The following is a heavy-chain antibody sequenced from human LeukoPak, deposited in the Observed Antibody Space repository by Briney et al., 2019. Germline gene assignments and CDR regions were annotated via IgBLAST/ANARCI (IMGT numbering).Heavy chain of an antibody. CDR2: ISSSSRYI. Sequence: PGGSLTLSWAPDAFTFSSPSMSSVRQAPGEGLEWVSSISSSSRYIYYADSVKGRFTISRDNAKNSLYLQMISLSAEDTAVYYCARDLAVVLYYYYGMDVWGQGTTVTVSS. CDR3: ARDLAVVLYYYYGMDV. J-gene: IGHJ6*02. V-gene: IGHV3-21*01. D-gene: IGHD6-19*01. CDR1: AFTFSSPS.